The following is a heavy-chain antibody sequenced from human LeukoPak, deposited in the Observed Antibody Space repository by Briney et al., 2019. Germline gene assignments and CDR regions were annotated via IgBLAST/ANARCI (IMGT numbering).Heavy chain of an antibody. D-gene: IGHD5-18*01. CDR3: ANAFWVDTAMVPDY. V-gene: IGHV3-23*01. Sequence: GGSLRLSCAASGFTFDDYGMSWVRQAPGKGLEWVSAISGSGGSTYYADSVKGRFTISRDSSKNTVYLQMNSLRVEDTAADYCANAFWVDTAMVPDYWGQGTLVTVSS. CDR1: GFTFDDYG. J-gene: IGHJ4*02. CDR2: ISGSGGST.